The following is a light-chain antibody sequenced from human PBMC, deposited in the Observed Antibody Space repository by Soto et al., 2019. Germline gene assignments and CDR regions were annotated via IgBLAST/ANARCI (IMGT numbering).Light chain of an antibody. CDR1: QSVSSY. V-gene: IGKV3-11*01. Sequence: EIVETQSLSTLSRPHGDRATLYCWASQSVSSYLAWYQHKPGEAPRLLIPVASNRAIGIPARFSGSGSGTDFTLSISSLEPEDFAVYYCQQRSKWPLTFGRGTKVDIK. J-gene: IGKJ4*01. CDR3: QQRSKWPLT. CDR2: VAS.